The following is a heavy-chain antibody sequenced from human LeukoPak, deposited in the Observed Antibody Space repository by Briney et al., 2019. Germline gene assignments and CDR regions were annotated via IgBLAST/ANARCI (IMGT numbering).Heavy chain of an antibody. J-gene: IGHJ4*02. D-gene: IGHD6-19*01. Sequence: GRSLRLSCAASGFTFDDYAMHWVRQAPGKGLEWVSGISWNSGSIGYADSVKGRFTISRDNAKNSLYLQMNRLRAEDTALYYWAKDYSSGWYYFDYWGQGTLVTVSS. CDR3: AKDYSSGWYYFDY. CDR1: GFTFDDYA. V-gene: IGHV3-9*01. CDR2: ISWNSGSI.